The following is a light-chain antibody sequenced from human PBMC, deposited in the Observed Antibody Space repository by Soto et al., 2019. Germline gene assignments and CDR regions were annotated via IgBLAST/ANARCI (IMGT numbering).Light chain of an antibody. CDR1: QSVSSSY. Sequence: EIGLTQSPCNLSESPGERATLSCRASQSVSSSYLAWYQQKPGQAPRLLIYGASSRATGIPDRFSGSGSGTDFTLTISRREPENFAEYYYQRYGSSTTLTFGGGTKV. CDR3: QRYGSSTTLT. J-gene: IGKJ4*01. CDR2: GAS. V-gene: IGKV3-20*01.